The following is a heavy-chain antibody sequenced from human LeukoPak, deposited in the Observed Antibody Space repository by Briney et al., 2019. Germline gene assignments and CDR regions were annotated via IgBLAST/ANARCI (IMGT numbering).Heavy chain of an antibody. D-gene: IGHD2-8*02. CDR2: IYWDDDK. CDR3: AHRSGGYEYYFDY. CDR1: GFALSTSGGG. Sequence: SGPTLVNPTQTLTLTCTFSGFALSTSGGGVGWTRQPPGKALECLALIYWDDDKSYSPSLKSRLTITKDHSKNQVVLKMTNMDPVDTATYYCAHRSGGYEYYFDYWGQGTLVTVSS. J-gene: IGHJ4*02. V-gene: IGHV2-5*02.